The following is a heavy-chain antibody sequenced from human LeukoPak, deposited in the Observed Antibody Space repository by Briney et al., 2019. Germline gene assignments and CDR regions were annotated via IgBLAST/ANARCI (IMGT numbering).Heavy chain of an antibody. V-gene: IGHV3-11*05. D-gene: IGHD3-22*01. CDR3: ARGYYDSSGPEYFQH. Sequence: GGSLRLSCAASGFTFSDYYMNWIRQAPGKGLEWVSYISSRGSSTNYADSVKGRFTISRDNAKNSLFLQMNSLRVEDTAVYFCARGYYDSSGPEYFQHWGQGTLVTVSS. CDR1: GFTFSDYY. J-gene: IGHJ1*01. CDR2: ISSRGSST.